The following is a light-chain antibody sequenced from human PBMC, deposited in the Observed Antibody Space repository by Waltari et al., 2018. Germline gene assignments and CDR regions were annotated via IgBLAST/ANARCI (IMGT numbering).Light chain of an antibody. V-gene: IGKV1-5*03. J-gene: IGKJ1*01. CDR1: QSISSW. CDR2: KAS. Sequence: DIQMTQSPSTLSASVGDRVTITCRASQSISSWLAWYQQKPGKAPKLRIYKASTLGRGIPSRFSGSGSGTEFTLTISSLQPDDFATYYCQQYNTNSPWTFGQGTKVEIK. CDR3: QQYNTNSPWT.